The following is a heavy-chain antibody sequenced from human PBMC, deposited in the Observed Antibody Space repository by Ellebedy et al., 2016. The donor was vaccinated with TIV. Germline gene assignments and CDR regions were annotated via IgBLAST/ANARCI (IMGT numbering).Heavy chain of an antibody. CDR3: ARGPSGYDSFYYSGMDV. V-gene: IGHV3-7*01. CDR1: GFTFSYYI. CDR2: IKKDGSEK. Sequence: GESLKISCTASGFTFSYYIMNWVRQAPGKGLEWVASIKKDGSEKNYVDSVKGRFTISRDNAKKLLHLQMDSLRAEDTAVYYCARGPSGYDSFYYSGMDVWGQGTTVTVSS. D-gene: IGHD5-12*01. J-gene: IGHJ6*02.